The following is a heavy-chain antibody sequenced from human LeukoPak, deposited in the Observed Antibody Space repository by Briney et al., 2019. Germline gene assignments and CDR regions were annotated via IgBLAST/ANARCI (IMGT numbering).Heavy chain of an antibody. J-gene: IGHJ6*03. V-gene: IGHV4-39*01. Sequence: SETLSLTCTVSGGSISSSSYYWGWIRQPPGKGLEWIGSIYYSGSIYYNPSLKSRVTISVDTSKNQFSLKLGSVTAADTAVYYCARHSPYCSGGSCYSKYYYMDVWGKGTTVTVSS. CDR1: GGSISSSSYY. CDR2: IYYSGSI. D-gene: IGHD2-15*01. CDR3: ARHSPYCSGGSCYSKYYYMDV.